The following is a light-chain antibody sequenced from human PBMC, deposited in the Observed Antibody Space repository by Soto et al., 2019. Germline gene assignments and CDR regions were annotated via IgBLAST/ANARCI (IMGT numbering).Light chain of an antibody. CDR1: QTVSNW. CDR2: DVS. Sequence: DIQMTQSPSTLSASIGERVTITCRASQTVSNWLAWYQQKPGKAPKLLIYDVSNLESGVPSRFSGSVSGTEFSLSISSLQPDDFAIYYWQQNDSYSWTFGQGTKVEMK. CDR3: QQNDSYSWT. V-gene: IGKV1-5*01. J-gene: IGKJ1*01.